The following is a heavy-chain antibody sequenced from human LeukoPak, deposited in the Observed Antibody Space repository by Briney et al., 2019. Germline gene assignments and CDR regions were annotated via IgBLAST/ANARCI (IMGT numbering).Heavy chain of an antibody. CDR2: IYTDGST. D-gene: IGHD1-14*01. V-gene: IGHV3-53*01. CDR1: GFTVSNNY. CDR3: ATGGPLLGY. J-gene: IGHJ4*02. Sequence: GGSLRLSCAVSGFTVSNNYMSWVRHASGRGLEWVAVIYTDGSTSYPDSLKGRFTVSRDNSKNMLYLQMNSLRVEDTAVYYCATGGPLLGYWGQGTLVTVSS.